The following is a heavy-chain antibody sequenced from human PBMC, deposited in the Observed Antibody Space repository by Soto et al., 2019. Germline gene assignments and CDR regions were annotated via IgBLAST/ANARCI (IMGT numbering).Heavy chain of an antibody. CDR2: IGPAGDT. CDR3: ARGPHNLYYYESSDYYFFDY. V-gene: IGHV3-13*01. Sequence: GGSLRLSCAASGFTFSSYDMHWVRQVTGKGLEWVSTIGPAGDTYYPGSVKGRFTISRENAKNSLYLQMNSLRAEDTAVYYCARGPHNLYYYESSDYYFFDYWGQGTLVTVSS. D-gene: IGHD3-22*01. CDR1: GFTFSSYD. J-gene: IGHJ4*02.